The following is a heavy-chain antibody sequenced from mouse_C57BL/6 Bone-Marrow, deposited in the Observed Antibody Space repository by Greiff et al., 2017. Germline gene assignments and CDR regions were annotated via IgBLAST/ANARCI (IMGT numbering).Heavy chain of an antibody. Sequence: VQLHQSGAELVRPGASVKLSCKASGYTFTDYYINWVKQRPGQGLEWIARIYPGSGNTYYNEKFKGKATLTAEKSSSTAYMQLSSLTSEDSAVYFCARVEDYYGSYWYFDVWGTGTTVTVSS. J-gene: IGHJ1*03. CDR2: IYPGSGNT. V-gene: IGHV1-76*01. D-gene: IGHD1-1*01. CDR3: ARVEDYYGSYWYFDV. CDR1: GYTFTDYY.